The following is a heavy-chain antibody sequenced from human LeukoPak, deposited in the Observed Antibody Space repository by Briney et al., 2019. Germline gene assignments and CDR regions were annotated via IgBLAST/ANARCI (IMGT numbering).Heavy chain of an antibody. J-gene: IGHJ4*02. D-gene: IGHD2-15*01. CDR2: ISSSGTS. Sequence: KPSETLSLTCSVSGGSNNYYYWTWIWQPAGKGLEWIGRISSSGTSNYTPSLRSRVTLSIDMSENQFSLKLSSVTAADTAVYFCAREGCSGGVCYFDYWGRGTLVTVSS. CDR1: GGSNNYYY. V-gene: IGHV4-4*07. CDR3: AREGCSGGVCYFDY.